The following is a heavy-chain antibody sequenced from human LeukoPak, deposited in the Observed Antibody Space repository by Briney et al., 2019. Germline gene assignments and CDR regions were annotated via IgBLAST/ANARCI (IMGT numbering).Heavy chain of an antibody. V-gene: IGHV3-30*18. Sequence: GGSLRLSCAASGFTFSSYGVHWVRQAPGKGLEWVAVISYDGSNKYYADSVKGRFTISRDNSKNTLYLQMNSLRAEDTAVYYCAKDGSGWYEEVSTSPDYWGQGTPVTVSS. J-gene: IGHJ4*02. CDR1: GFTFSSYG. CDR3: AKDGSGWYEEVSTSPDY. D-gene: IGHD6-19*01. CDR2: ISYDGSNK.